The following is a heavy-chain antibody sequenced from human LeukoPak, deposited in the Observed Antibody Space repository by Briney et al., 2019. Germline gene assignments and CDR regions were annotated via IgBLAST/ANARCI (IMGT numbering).Heavy chain of an antibody. D-gene: IGHD2-2*01. Sequence: GGSLRLSCEASGFTFSAYGMHWVRQAPGKGLEWVAVISFDGSSRNYEESVRGRFTVSRDNSKYSVYLQMNSLRVEDTAVYYCARAGSSASYWGQGTLVTISS. CDR2: ISFDGSSR. J-gene: IGHJ4*02. CDR1: GFTFSAYG. CDR3: ARAGSSASY. V-gene: IGHV3-30*03.